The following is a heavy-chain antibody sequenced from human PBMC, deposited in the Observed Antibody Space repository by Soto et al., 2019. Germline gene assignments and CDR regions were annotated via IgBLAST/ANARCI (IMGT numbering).Heavy chain of an antibody. J-gene: IGHJ6*01. CDR1: GGTFSSYA. D-gene: IGHD3-10*01. CDR3: ASALRGVYPRDYYYGMDV. CDR2: IIPIFGTA. V-gene: IGHV1-69*13. Sequence: GAPVKVSCKASGGTFSSYAISWVRQAPGRGLEWMGGIIPIFGTANYAQKFQGRVTITADESTSTAYMELSSLRSEDTAVYYCASALRGVYPRDYYYGMDVWGQGTTVTVSS.